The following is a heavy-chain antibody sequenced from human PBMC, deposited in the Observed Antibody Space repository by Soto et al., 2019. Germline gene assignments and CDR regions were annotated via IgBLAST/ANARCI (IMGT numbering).Heavy chain of an antibody. D-gene: IGHD1-7*01. J-gene: IGHJ6*02. Sequence: QVQLVQSGAEVKKPGASVNVSCKASGGTFSSYAISWVRQSPGQGLEWMGGIIPIFGTANYAQKFQGRVKITAHECTITAYMELSSLRSEDTPVYYCASQMGVTGTYGHFYGMDVWGQGTTVTVSS. CDR3: ASQMGVTGTYGHFYGMDV. CDR2: IIPIFGTA. V-gene: IGHV1-69*12. CDR1: GGTFSSYA.